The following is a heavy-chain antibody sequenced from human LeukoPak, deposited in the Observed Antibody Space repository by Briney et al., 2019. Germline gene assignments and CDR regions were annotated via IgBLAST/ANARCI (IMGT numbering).Heavy chain of an antibody. Sequence: AAVTVSCKASGYTFTSYGISRVRQAPAQGIEWIGGISAYNGNANYAQKLQGRVTMTTDTSTSTAYMELRSLRSDDTAVYYCARGFSWYEVPHWFDPWGQGTLVTVSS. V-gene: IGHV1-18*04. CDR3: ARGFSWYEVPHWFDP. J-gene: IGHJ5*02. D-gene: IGHD6-13*01. CDR1: GYTFTSYG. CDR2: ISAYNGNA.